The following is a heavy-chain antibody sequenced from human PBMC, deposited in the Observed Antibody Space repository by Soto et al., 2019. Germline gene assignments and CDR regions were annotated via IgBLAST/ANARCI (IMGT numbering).Heavy chain of an antibody. D-gene: IGHD3-22*01. CDR2: INHSGST. V-gene: IGHV4-34*01. CDR3: ARVAGYSGYYYGYYYYYGMDV. J-gene: IGHJ6*02. CDR1: GGSFSGYY. Sequence: PSETLSLTCAVYGGSFSGYYWSWIRQPPGKGLEWIGEINHSGSTNYNPSLKSRVTISVDTSKNQFSLKLSSVTAADTAVYYCARVAGYSGYYYGYYYYYGMDVWGQGTTVTVSS.